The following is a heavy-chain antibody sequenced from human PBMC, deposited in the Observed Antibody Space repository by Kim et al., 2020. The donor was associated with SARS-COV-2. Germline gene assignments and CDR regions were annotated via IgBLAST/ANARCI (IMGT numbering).Heavy chain of an antibody. V-gene: IGHV3-23*01. CDR3: AKDHVDTAMVPDY. D-gene: IGHD5-18*01. Sequence: YAESVKGRFTISRDNSKNTLYLQMNSLRAEDTAVYYCAKDHVDTAMVPDYWGQGTLVTVSS. J-gene: IGHJ4*02.